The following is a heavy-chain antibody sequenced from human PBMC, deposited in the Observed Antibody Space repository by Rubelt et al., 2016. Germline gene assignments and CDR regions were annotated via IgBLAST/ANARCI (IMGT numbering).Heavy chain of an antibody. CDR2: IYYSGST. CDR3: ARVSASIAAAGIYYYYYYMDV. D-gene: IGHD6-13*01. J-gene: IGHJ6*03. Sequence: GLEWIGSIYYSGSTNYNPSLKSRVTISVDTSKNQFSLKLSSVTAADTAVYYCARVSASIAAAGIYYYYYYMDVWGKGTTVTVTS. V-gene: IGHV4-59*01.